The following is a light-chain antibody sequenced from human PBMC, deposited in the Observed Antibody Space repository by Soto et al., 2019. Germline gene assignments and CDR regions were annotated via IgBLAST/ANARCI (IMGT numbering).Light chain of an antibody. J-gene: IGKJ2*01. CDR3: QQDYNLPRGT. CDR1: QSVSSSY. Sequence: PGERVTLSCRASQSVSSSYLTWYQQKPGQAPRLLIYGASTRATSIPARFSGSGSGTDFTLTISSLQPEDFAVYYCQQDYNLPRGTFGQGTKLEIK. CDR2: GAS. V-gene: IGKV3D-7*01.